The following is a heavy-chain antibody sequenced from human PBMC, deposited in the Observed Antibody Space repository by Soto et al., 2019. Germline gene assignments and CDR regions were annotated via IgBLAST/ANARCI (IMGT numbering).Heavy chain of an antibody. CDR1: GGSISSYY. Sequence: SETLSLTCTVSGGSISSYYWTWIRQPPGKGLEWIGYIYYSGSTHYNPSLKSRVTISVDTSKNQFSLRLSSVTAADTAVYYCARDRYYDSNYGMDVWGQGTTVTVSS. J-gene: IGHJ6*02. CDR3: ARDRYYDSNYGMDV. D-gene: IGHD3-22*01. V-gene: IGHV4-59*01. CDR2: IYYSGST.